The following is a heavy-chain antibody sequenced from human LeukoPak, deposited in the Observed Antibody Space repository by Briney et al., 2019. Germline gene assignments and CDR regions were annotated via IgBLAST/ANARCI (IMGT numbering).Heavy chain of an antibody. CDR3: AKIGGYFDY. CDR1: GFTFRSNS. CDR2: ITGTGENT. Sequence: GGSLRLSCAASGFTFRSNSMSWVRQAQGKGLERVSAITGTGENTYYADFVKGRFTISRDNSNNTLYLQMNSLRAEDTAVYYCAKIGGYFDYWGQGTLVTVSS. D-gene: IGHD3-10*01. J-gene: IGHJ4*02. V-gene: IGHV3-23*01.